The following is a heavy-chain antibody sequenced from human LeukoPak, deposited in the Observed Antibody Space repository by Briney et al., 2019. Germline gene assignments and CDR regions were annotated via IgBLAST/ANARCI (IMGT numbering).Heavy chain of an antibody. D-gene: IGHD5-12*01. Sequence: PSETLSLTCTASGDSITNSNYYWGWVRQSPGRGLEWLGNIFYNGGPYYNPSFKSRVTISVDTSKNQFSLKLSSVTAADTAVYYCARDGYLLDAFDIWGQGTMVTVSS. V-gene: IGHV4-39*07. CDR2: IFYNGGP. CDR3: ARDGYLLDAFDI. J-gene: IGHJ3*02. CDR1: GDSITNSNYY.